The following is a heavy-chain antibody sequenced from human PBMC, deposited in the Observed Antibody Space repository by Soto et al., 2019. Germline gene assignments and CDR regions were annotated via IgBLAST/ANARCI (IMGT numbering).Heavy chain of an antibody. Sequence: CVASGFTFSSHWMHWVRQAPGKRLVWDSGINADGSSTNSADSVKGRFTISRDNAKNTLYLQMNSLRAEDTAVYYYAKKQGGIVVVVAATIVFWGQGSLVTVSS. CDR1: GFTFSSHW. V-gene: IGHV3-74*01. J-gene: IGHJ4*02. CDR3: AKKQGGIVVVVAATIVF. CDR2: INADGSST. D-gene: IGHD2-15*01.